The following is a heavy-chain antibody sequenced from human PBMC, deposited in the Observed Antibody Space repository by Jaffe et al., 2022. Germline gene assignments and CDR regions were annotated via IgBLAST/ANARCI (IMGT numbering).Heavy chain of an antibody. Sequence: EVQLVESGGGLVQPGGSLRLSCAASGFTFSSYEMNWVRQAPGKGLEWVSYISSSGSTIYYADSVKGRFTISRDNAKNSLYLQMNSLRAEDTAVYYCARISGLSWFDPWGQGTLVTVSS. D-gene: IGHD5-12*01. CDR3: ARISGLSWFDP. V-gene: IGHV3-48*03. CDR2: ISSSGSTI. J-gene: IGHJ5*02. CDR1: GFTFSSYE.